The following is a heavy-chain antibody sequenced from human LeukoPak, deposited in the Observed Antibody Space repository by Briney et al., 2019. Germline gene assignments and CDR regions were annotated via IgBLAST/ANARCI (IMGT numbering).Heavy chain of an antibody. CDR3: ARNVRDTGAFDY. J-gene: IGHJ4*02. V-gene: IGHV1-8*01. D-gene: IGHD5-18*01. CDR1: GYTFTSYD. CDR2: MNPNSDNA. Sequence: ASVKVSCKAPGYTFTSYDTNWVRQAPGQGLEWMGWMNPNSDNAGYAQKFQGRVTMTRNPSISTAYMELSSLRSEDTAVYYCARNVRDTGAFDYWGQGTLVTVSS.